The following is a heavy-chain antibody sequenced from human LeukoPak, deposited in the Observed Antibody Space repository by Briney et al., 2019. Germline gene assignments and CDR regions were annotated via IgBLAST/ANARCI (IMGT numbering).Heavy chain of an antibody. CDR1: RFTFSDYY. CDR3: ARMMPWEPLDY. CDR2: ISSSGSTI. D-gene: IGHD1-26*01. Sequence: GGSLRLSCAASRFTFSDYYMSWIRQAPGKGLEWVSYISSSGSTIYYADSVKGRFTISRDNAKNSLYLQMNRLRAEDTAVYYCARMMPWEPLDYWGQGTLVTVSS. V-gene: IGHV3-11*01. J-gene: IGHJ4*02.